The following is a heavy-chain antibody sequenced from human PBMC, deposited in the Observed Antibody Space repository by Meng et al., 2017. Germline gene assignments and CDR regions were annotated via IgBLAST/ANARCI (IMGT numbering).Heavy chain of an antibody. CDR3: ARICYDSSGYSPYNWFDP. J-gene: IGHJ5*02. D-gene: IGHD3-22*01. CDR2: IYYSGST. CDR1: GGSISSSSYY. V-gene: IGHV4-39*07. Sequence: QLQLQESGPGRVQPSETLPLTCTVSGGSISSSSYYWGWIRQPPGKGLEWIGSIYYSGSTYYNPSLKSRVTISVDTSKNQFSLKLSSVTAADTAVYYCARICYDSSGYSPYNWFDPWGQGTLVTVSS.